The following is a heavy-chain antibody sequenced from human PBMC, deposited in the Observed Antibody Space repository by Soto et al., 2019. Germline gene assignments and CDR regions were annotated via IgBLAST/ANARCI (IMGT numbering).Heavy chain of an antibody. CDR1: GFTFSSYS. Sequence: GGSLRLSCAASGFTFSSYSMNWVRQAPGKGLEWVSYISSSSSTIYYADSVKGRFTISRDNAKNSLYLQMNSLRDEDTAVYYCAAPRSRMIVVVNPPGYWGQGTLVTVSS. CDR3: AAPRSRMIVVVNPPGY. J-gene: IGHJ4*02. CDR2: ISSSSSTI. V-gene: IGHV3-48*02. D-gene: IGHD3-22*01.